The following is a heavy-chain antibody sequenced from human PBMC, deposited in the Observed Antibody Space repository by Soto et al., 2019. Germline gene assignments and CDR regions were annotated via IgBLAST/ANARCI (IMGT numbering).Heavy chain of an antibody. Sequence: GGSLRLSCAASGLTFSSYSMNWVRQAPGKGLEWVSYISSSSSTIYYADSVKGRFTISRDNAKNSLYLQMNSLRDEDTAVYYCARDPTLWFSPHGGMDVWGQGTTVTVSS. V-gene: IGHV3-48*02. J-gene: IGHJ6*02. D-gene: IGHD3-10*01. CDR3: ARDPTLWFSPHGGMDV. CDR1: GLTFSSYS. CDR2: ISSSSSTI.